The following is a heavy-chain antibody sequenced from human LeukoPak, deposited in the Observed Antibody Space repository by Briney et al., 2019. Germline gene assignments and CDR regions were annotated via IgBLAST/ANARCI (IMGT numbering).Heavy chain of an antibody. D-gene: IGHD3-3*01. CDR2: MNPNSGNT. Sequence: ASVKVSCKASGYTFTSYDINWVRQATGQGLEWMGWMNPNSGNTNYAQKLQGRVTMTTDTSTSTAYMELRSLRSDDTAVYYCARTGGEFLEWLLDFDYWGQGTLVTVSS. CDR1: GYTFTSYD. J-gene: IGHJ4*02. CDR3: ARTGGEFLEWLLDFDY. V-gene: IGHV1-18*01.